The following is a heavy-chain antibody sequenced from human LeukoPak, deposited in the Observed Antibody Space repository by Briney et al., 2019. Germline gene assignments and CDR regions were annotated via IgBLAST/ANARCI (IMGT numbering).Heavy chain of an antibody. J-gene: IGHJ5*02. CDR2: ISSSSSYI. Sequence: GGSLRLSCAASGFTFSSYSMNWVRQAPGKGLEWVSSISSSSSYIYYADSVKGRFTISRDNAKNSLYLQMNSLRAEDTAVYYCARFIVGATNWFDPWGREPWSPSPQ. CDR1: GFTFSSYS. V-gene: IGHV3-21*01. D-gene: IGHD1-26*01. CDR3: ARFIVGATNWFDP.